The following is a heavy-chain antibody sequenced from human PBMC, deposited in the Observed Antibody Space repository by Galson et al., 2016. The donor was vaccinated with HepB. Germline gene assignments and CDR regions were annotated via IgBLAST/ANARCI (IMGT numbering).Heavy chain of an antibody. CDR2: ISYDGTNK. Sequence: SLRLSCAASGFTFSSYAIHWVRQAPGKGLEWVAVISYDGTNKYYADSVKGRFTISRDNSKNSLYLQMKSLRPEDTAVYYCAKEGHHDFWSGYYNWSAPWGQGTLVTVSS. V-gene: IGHV3-30-3*01. D-gene: IGHD3-3*01. CDR3: AKEGHHDFWSGYYNWSAP. CDR1: GFTFSSYA. J-gene: IGHJ5*02.